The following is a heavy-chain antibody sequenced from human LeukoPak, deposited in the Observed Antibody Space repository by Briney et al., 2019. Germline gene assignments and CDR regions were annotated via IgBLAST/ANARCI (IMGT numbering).Heavy chain of an antibody. CDR2: INPNSGGT. D-gene: IGHD1-7*01. J-gene: IGHJ4*02. Sequence: ASVKVSCKASGYTFTAYYMHWVRQAPGQGLEWMGWINPNSGGTNYAQKFQGRVTMTRDTSINTAYMELSGLRSDDTAVYCCARVGGNWNYVYWGQGTLVTVSS. V-gene: IGHV1-2*02. CDR3: ARVGGNWNYVY. CDR1: GYTFTAYY.